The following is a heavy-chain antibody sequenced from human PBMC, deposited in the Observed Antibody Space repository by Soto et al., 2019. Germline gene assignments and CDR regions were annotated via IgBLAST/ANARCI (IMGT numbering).Heavy chain of an antibody. CDR2: LSSSSGYI. J-gene: IGHJ4*01. D-gene: IGHD3-10*01. CDR3: ARHYSSGSSSFDY. V-gene: IGHV3-21*01. Sequence: GRSLRLSCAASGFTFSSFNMDCVRQAPGKGLEWVSSLSSSSGYIYYADSVKGRFTISRDNAKNSLYLQMNSLRVEDTAVYYCARHYSSGSSSFDYWGHGTLVTVSS. CDR1: GFTFSSFN.